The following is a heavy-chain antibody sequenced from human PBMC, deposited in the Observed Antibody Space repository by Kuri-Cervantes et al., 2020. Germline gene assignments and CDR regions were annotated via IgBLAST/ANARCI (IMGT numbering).Heavy chain of an antibody. D-gene: IGHD4-17*01. CDR2: INPSGGST. V-gene: IGHV1-46*01. CDR1: GYTFTSYY. Sequence: ASVKVSCKAAGYTFTSYYMHWVRQAPGQGLEWMGIINPSGGSTSYAQKFQGRVTMTRDTSTSTVYMELSSLRSEDTAVYYCARAGEDYYYMDVWGKGTTVTVSS. J-gene: IGHJ6*03. CDR3: ARAGEDYYYMDV.